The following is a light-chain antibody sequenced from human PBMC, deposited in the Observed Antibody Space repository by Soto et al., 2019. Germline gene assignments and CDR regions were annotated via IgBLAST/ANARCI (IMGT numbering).Light chain of an antibody. J-gene: IGKJ5*01. CDR1: QGISSH. V-gene: IGKV1-9*01. CDR3: QQLNSYPIT. Sequence: DIQLTQSPSFLSASVGDRVTITCRASQGISSHLAWYQQQPGKAPKLLIYVASTLQSGVPSRFSGSVSGTEFTLTSSGLQHEDFASYYCQQLNSYPITFGQGTRLEIK. CDR2: VAS.